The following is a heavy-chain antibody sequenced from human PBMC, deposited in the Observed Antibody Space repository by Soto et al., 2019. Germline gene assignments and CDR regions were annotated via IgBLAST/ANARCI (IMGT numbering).Heavy chain of an antibody. Sequence: QVQLVESGGGVVQPGRSLRLSCAASGFTFSSYAMHWVRQAPGKGLEWVAVISYDGSNKYYADSVKGRFTISRDNSKNTVYLQMNSLRAEDTAVYYCARGLWFGEPAGYYYGMDVWGQGTTVTVSS. CDR2: ISYDGSNK. CDR3: ARGLWFGEPAGYYYGMDV. D-gene: IGHD3-10*01. V-gene: IGHV3-30-3*01. CDR1: GFTFSSYA. J-gene: IGHJ6*02.